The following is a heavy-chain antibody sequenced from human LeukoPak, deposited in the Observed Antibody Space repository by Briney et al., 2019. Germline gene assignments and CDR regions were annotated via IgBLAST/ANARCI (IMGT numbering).Heavy chain of an antibody. V-gene: IGHV4-34*01. CDR3: ARGHHYDSSGYQGDYYYYYMDV. CDR1: GGSFSGYY. CDR2: INHSGST. J-gene: IGHJ6*03. D-gene: IGHD3-22*01. Sequence: SETLSLTCAVYGGSFSGYYWSWIRPPPGKGLEWIGEINHSGSTNYNPSLKSRVTISVDTSKNQFSLKLSSVTAADTAVYYCARGHHYDSSGYQGDYYYYYMDVWGKGTTVTVSS.